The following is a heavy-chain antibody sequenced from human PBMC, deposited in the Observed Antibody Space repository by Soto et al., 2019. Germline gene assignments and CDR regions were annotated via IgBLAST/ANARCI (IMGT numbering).Heavy chain of an antibody. V-gene: IGHV3-30*03. CDR2: ISYEGSNK. CDR1: GLTFSSYG. CDR3: ARVGVSHYDESSGHFDY. D-gene: IGHD3-22*01. J-gene: IGHJ4*02. Sequence: QVQLVESGGGVVQPGRSLRLSCAASGLTFSSYGMHWVRQAPGKGLEWVAFISYEGSNKYYADSVKGRFTISRDNSKNMRELQMAGLRAEDTAVYYCARVGVSHYDESSGHFDYWGQGTLVTVSS.